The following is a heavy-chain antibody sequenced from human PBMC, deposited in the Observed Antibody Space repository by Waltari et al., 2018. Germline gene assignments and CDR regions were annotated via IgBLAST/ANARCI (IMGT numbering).Heavy chain of an antibody. D-gene: IGHD1-26*01. CDR2: VHQSGRS. CDR1: GDSISNNFF. V-gene: IGHV4-4*02. J-gene: IGHJ4*02. Sequence: QVQLQESGPGLVKPSGTLSLTCTVSGDSISNNFFWSWVRQSPGKRLEWIGQVHQSGRSNYNPSLESRVTVSMETSKNQFSLKMTSVTAADTAIYYCASDRGIGLYLDSWGQGTLVTVS. CDR3: ASDRGIGLYLDS.